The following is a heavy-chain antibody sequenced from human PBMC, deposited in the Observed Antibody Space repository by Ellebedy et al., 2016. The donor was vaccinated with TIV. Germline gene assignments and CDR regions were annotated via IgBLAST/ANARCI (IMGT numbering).Heavy chain of an antibody. CDR2: ISPSGGST. J-gene: IGHJ1*01. Sequence: ASVKVSCXASGYSFTTYYMHWVRQAPGQGLEWMGMISPSGGSTSCAQKFQGRVTMTRDTSTSTAYLELRSLRSDDTAVYYCAMGRGVLRYFDWQPNAEYFQHWGQGTLVTVSS. V-gene: IGHV1-46*01. D-gene: IGHD3-9*01. CDR1: GYSFTTYY. CDR3: AMGRGVLRYFDWQPNAEYFQH.